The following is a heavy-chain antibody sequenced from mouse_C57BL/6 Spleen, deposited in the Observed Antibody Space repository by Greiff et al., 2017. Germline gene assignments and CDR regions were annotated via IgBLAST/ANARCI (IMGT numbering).Heavy chain of an antibody. D-gene: IGHD1-1*01. Sequence: VQLQQSGPGLVQPSQSLSITCTVSGFSLTSYGVHWVRQSPGKGLEWLGVIWRGGSTDYNAAFMSRLSITKDNSKSQVFFKMNSLQADDTAIYYGAKSFYGSSPYYAMDYWGQGTSVTVSS. V-gene: IGHV2-5*01. CDR1: GFSLTSYG. CDR3: AKSFYGSSPYYAMDY. J-gene: IGHJ4*01. CDR2: IWRGGST.